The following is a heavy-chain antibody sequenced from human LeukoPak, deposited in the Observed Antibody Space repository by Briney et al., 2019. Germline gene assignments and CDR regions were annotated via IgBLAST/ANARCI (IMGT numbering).Heavy chain of an antibody. CDR1: GFTFSDFP. Sequence: GGSLRLSCAASGFTFSDFPMNWVRQAPGKGLVWVSRINSAGSSTSYADSVKGRFTISRDNAKNTLFLQMNSLRAEDTAVYYCARSLGGSFDYWGQGTLVTVSS. J-gene: IGHJ4*02. D-gene: IGHD1-26*01. CDR3: ARSLGGSFDY. CDR2: INSAGSST. V-gene: IGHV3-74*01.